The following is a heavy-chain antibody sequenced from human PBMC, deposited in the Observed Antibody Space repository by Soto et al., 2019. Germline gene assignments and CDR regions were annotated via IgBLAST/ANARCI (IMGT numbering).Heavy chain of an antibody. Sequence: QVQLVESGGGVVQPGRSLRLSCAASGLNFSNYGMHWVRQAPGKGLEWVAHIWYDGSNKYYADSVKGRFTISRDNSENTLFLKMNSLRAEDTAVYYCASDNPSVYQWGQGTLVTVSS. V-gene: IGHV3-33*01. D-gene: IGHD2-2*01. CDR3: ASDNPSVYQ. J-gene: IGHJ4*02. CDR1: GLNFSNYG. CDR2: IWYDGSNK.